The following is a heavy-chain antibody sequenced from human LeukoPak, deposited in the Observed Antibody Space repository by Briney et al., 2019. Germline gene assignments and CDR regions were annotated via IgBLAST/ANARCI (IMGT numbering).Heavy chain of an antibody. CDR1: GGSISSGGYY. CDR3: ARVSYGGNSDQPLDP. CDR2: IYHSGST. D-gene: IGHD4-23*01. V-gene: IGHV4-30-2*01. Sequence: SQTLSLTCTVSGGSISSGGYYWSWIRQPPGKGLEWIGYIYHSGSTYYNPSLKSRVTISVDRSKNQFSLKLSSVTAADTAVYYCARVSYGGNSDQPLDPWGQGTLVTVSS. J-gene: IGHJ5*02.